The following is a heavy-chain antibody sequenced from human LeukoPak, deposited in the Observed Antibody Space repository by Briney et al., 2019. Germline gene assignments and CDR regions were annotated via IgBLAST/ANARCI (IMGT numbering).Heavy chain of an antibody. J-gene: IGHJ4*02. Sequence: GASVKVSCKASGYIFTGYYMHWVRQAPGQGLEWMGWINPNSGGTNYAQKFQGRVTMARDTSINTAYMEPSRLRSDDTAVYYCAREPYSSYYWGQGTLVTVSS. V-gene: IGHV1-2*02. CDR2: INPNSGGT. D-gene: IGHD6-13*01. CDR3: AREPYSSYY. CDR1: GYIFTGYY.